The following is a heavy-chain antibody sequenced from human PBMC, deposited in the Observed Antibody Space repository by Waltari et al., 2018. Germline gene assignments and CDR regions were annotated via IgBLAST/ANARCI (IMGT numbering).Heavy chain of an antibody. CDR2: INAVGRAT. Sequence: EVQLVESGGGLVQPGGSLRLSCAASGFPCGAYRMHLVRQAPGKGLVLVSLINAVGRATLYADSVKGRFTMSRDNAKDTLYLQMNSLRGEDTAVYYCAIQISGVVFWGQGTLVTVSS. V-gene: IGHV3-74*01. J-gene: IGHJ4*02. D-gene: IGHD3-3*01. CDR3: AIQISGVVF. CDR1: GFPCGAYR.